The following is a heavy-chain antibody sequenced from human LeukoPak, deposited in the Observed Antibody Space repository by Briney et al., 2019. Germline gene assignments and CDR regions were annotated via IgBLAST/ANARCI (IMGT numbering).Heavy chain of an antibody. CDR2: VHFSGTT. CDR1: GFTIGDNY. Sequence: PGGSLRLSCAVSGFTIGDNYINWVRQTPGKGPEWVSLVHFSGTTFYADSVKGRFTMSRDISKNTAYLQMNTLRAEDTAVYYCVGGPDDKKLGFRGQGTLVTVSS. D-gene: IGHD3-16*01. CDR3: VGGPDDKKLGF. V-gene: IGHV3-66*01. J-gene: IGHJ4*02.